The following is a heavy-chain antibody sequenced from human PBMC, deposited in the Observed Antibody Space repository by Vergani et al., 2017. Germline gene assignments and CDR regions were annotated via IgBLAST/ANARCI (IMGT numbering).Heavy chain of an antibody. Sequence: QVQLQESGPGLVKPSETLSLTCTVSGGSISSYYWSWIRQPPGKGLEWIGYIYYSGSTNYNPSLKSRVTISVDTSKNQFSLKLSSVTAADTAVYYCARASGRYCSSTSCYSNWFDLWGQGTLVTVSS. J-gene: IGHJ5*02. CDR3: ARASGRYCSSTSCYSNWFDL. V-gene: IGHV4-59*01. CDR1: GGSISSYY. D-gene: IGHD2-2*01. CDR2: IYYSGST.